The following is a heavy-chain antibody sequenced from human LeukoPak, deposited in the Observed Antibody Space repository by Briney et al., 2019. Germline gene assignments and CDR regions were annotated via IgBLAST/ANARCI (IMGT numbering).Heavy chain of an antibody. D-gene: IGHD1-26*01. J-gene: IGHJ3*02. CDR1: GGSISDYY. CDR2: IFGSGDF. CDR3: AREKDTGSNHAKIRYDI. V-gene: IGHV4-59*01. Sequence: PSETLSLTCTVSGGSISDYYWSWIRQPPGKGLERIGWIFGSGDFNYNPSLKSRLSISVGTSNNQFSLKLTSATAADTAVYYCAREKDTGSNHAKIRYDIWGQGTMVTVSS.